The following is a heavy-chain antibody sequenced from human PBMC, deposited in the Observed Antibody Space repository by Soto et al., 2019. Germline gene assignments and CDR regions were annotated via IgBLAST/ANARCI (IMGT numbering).Heavy chain of an antibody. D-gene: IGHD3-22*01. V-gene: IGHV3-23*01. CDR1: GFTFSASS. J-gene: IGHJ6*02. CDR2: ISGGGGTT. CDR3: AKVISYYYYYDLDV. Sequence: EVQLLESGGGLVQPGGSLRLSCAASGFTFSASSMSWVRQAPGKGLEWVSGISGGGGTTYYADSVQGRFTISRDNSKNTLYLQMSSLRAEDTAVYYCAKVISYYYYYDLDVWGRGTTVTVSS.